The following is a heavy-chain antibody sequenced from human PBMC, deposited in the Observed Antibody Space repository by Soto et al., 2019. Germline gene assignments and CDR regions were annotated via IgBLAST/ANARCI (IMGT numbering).Heavy chain of an antibody. Sequence: PSETLSLTCTVSGGSISGHAWIWVRQPAGRGLEWIGHIYPSGSTSYNPSLRSRVTMSPDTSNNQIFLNLTSVTAADTAVFYCVRGRSYSVYDFWGPGTLVT. V-gene: IGHV4-4*07. CDR3: VRGRSYSVYDF. J-gene: IGHJ4*02. CDR1: GGSISGHA. D-gene: IGHD5-12*01. CDR2: IYPSGST.